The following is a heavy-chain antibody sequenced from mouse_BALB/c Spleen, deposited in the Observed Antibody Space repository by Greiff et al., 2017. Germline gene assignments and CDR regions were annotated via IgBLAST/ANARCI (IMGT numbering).Heavy chain of an antibody. J-gene: IGHJ4*01. CDR2: IDPENGNT. D-gene: IGHD4-1*01. CDR1: GFNIKDYY. V-gene: IGHV14-1*02. Sequence: VQLKQSGAELVRPGALVKLSCKASGFNIKDYYMHWVKQRPEQGLEWIGWIDPENGNTIYDPKFQGKASITADTSSNTAYLQLSSLTSEDTAVYYCARTGSLYYYAMDYWGQVTSVTVSS. CDR3: ARTGSLYYYAMDY.